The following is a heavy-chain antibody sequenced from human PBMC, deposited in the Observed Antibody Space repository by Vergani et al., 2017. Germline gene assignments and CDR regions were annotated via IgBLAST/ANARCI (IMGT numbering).Heavy chain of an antibody. D-gene: IGHD6-19*01. V-gene: IGHV4-59*01. CDR3: ARRYAVAGTVGYYFDY. Sequence: QVQLQESGPGLVNPSETLSLTCTVSGGSISSYYWSWIRQPPGKGLEWIGYISYSGSTNYNPSLKSRVTISVDTSKNQFSLKLSSVTAADTAVYYCARRYAVAGTVGYYFDYWGQGTLVTVSS. CDR1: GGSISSYY. J-gene: IGHJ4*02. CDR2: ISYSGST.